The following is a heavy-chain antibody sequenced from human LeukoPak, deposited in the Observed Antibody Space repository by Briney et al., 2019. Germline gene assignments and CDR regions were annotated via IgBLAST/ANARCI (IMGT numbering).Heavy chain of an antibody. D-gene: IGHD6-6*01. CDR2: IKSKTDGGTT. CDR1: GFTFSNAW. Sequence: PGGSLRLSCAASGFTFSNAWMSWVRQAPGKGLEWVGRIKSKTDGGTTDYAAPVKGRFTISRDNAKNSLYLQMNSLRAEDTAVYYCARGPARPFYYYYMDVWGKGTTVTVSS. V-gene: IGHV3-15*01. J-gene: IGHJ6*03. CDR3: ARGPARPFYYYYMDV.